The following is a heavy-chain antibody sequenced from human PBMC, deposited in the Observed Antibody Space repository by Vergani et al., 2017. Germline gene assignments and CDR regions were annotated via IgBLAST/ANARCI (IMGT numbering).Heavy chain of an antibody. CDR2: ISYDGSNK. J-gene: IGHJ4*02. D-gene: IGHD6-6*01. CDR3: AKYSSSADFDY. V-gene: IGHV3-30*18. Sequence: LVESGGGLVQPGGSLRLSCAASGFTFSSYGIHWVRQAPGKGLEWVAVISYDGSNKFYAVSVKGRFTIFRDNSRNTLYLQMNSLRAEDTAVYYCAKYSSSADFDYWGQGTLVTVSS. CDR1: GFTFSSYG.